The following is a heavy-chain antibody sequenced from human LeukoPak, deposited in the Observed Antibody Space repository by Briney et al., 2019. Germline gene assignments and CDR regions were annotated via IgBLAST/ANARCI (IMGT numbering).Heavy chain of an antibody. CDR2: IYHNGNS. CDR3: ARDGGLQSHFDY. D-gene: IGHD5-24*01. V-gene: IGHV4-59*01. CDR1: GDSFNEYY. J-gene: IGHJ4*02. Sequence: PSETLSLTCSVFGDSFNEYYWNWVGQPPGKGLQWIGYIYHNGNSNYNPSLKGRLTISVDTAKNQFSLKLTSVTAADTAVYYCARDGGLQSHFDYWGQGALVTVSS.